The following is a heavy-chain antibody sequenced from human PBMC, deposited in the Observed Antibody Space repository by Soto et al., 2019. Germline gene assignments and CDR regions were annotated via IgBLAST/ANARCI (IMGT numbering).Heavy chain of an antibody. Sequence: GASVKVSCKASGYTFSNYGITWVRQAPGQGLEWMGIINPSGGSTSYAQKFQGRVTMTRDTSTSTVYMELSSLRSEDTAVYYCARSASYSSSSLDYWGQGTLVTVSS. CDR1: GYTFSNYG. CDR2: INPSGGST. J-gene: IGHJ4*02. CDR3: ARSASYSSSSLDY. V-gene: IGHV1-46*01. D-gene: IGHD6-6*01.